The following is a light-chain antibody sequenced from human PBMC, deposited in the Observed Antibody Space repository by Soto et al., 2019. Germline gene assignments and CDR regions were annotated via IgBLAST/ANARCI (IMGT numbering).Light chain of an antibody. V-gene: IGKV3-20*01. J-gene: IGKJ2*01. CDR1: PSVSSNY. Sequence: IAVSQSPGTLSLSPGERATLSFRASPSVSSNYLAGYQQKPGQAPSLLIYGASSRATGIPDRFSGSGSGTDFTLTISRLEPEDFAVYYCQQYGSSPQYTFGQGTKVDIK. CDR3: QQYGSSPQYT. CDR2: GAS.